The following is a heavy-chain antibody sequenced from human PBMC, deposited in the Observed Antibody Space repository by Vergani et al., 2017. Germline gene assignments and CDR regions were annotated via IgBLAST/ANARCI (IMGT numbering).Heavy chain of an antibody. V-gene: IGHV4-59*01. CDR2: IYDSGDT. CDR1: GDSMNTYY. CDR3: AGGALWWLRQIDS. Sequence: QVQLQESGPGLVKPSETLSLTCSISGDSMNTYYWTWIRQPPGKGLEWIGYIYDSGDTKYNPSLKGRVTMSLDTSKNQFSLNLSSVSAADTAVYYCAGGALWWLRQIDSWGQGTLVTVSS. J-gene: IGHJ4*02. D-gene: IGHD2-21*01.